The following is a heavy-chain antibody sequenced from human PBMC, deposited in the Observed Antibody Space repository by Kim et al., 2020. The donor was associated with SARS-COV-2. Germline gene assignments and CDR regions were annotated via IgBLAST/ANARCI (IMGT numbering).Heavy chain of an antibody. D-gene: IGHD3-16*01. CDR1: GYSFTTYW. V-gene: IGHV5-51*01. CDR3: ARQASDHNDYGKFTYYYFMDV. J-gene: IGHJ6*04. CDR2: VFPDDSDT. Sequence: GESLKISCKASGYSFTTYWIGWVRQMPGKSLELMGIVFPDDSDTRISPSFEGQVTMSADKSTSTAYLQWSSLKASDTAMYYCARQASDHNDYGKFTYYYFMDVWGKGTPVTVSS.